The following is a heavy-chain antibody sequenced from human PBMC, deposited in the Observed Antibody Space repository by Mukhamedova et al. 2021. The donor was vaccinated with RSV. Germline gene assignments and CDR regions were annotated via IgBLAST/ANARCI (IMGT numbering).Heavy chain of an antibody. V-gene: IGHV1-2*02. Sequence: INPNSGGTNYAQKFQGRVTMTRDTSISTAYMELSRLRSDDTAVYYCARGRGELPRFGYYFDYWGQGTLVTVSS. D-gene: IGHD1-26*01. J-gene: IGHJ4*02. CDR3: ARGRGELPRFGYYFDY. CDR2: INPNSGGT.